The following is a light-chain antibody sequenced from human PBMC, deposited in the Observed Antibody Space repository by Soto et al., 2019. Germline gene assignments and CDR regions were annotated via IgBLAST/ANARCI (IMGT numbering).Light chain of an antibody. V-gene: IGKV3-20*01. CDR2: GAS. CDR1: QSVSSY. Sequence: EIVMTQSPATLSVSPGERATLSCRASQSVSSYLAWYQQKPGQAPRLLIHGASNRATGLPDRFSGSGSGTDFTLNISRLEPEDFAMYYCQQYGSPPWTFGQGTKVDIK. CDR3: QQYGSPPWT. J-gene: IGKJ1*01.